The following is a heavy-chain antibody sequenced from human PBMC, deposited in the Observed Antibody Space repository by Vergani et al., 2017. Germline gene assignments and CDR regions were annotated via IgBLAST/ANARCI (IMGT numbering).Heavy chain of an antibody. J-gene: IGHJ4*02. D-gene: IGHD2-2*01. CDR1: GYTFTSYG. Sequence: QVQLVQSGAEVKKPGASVKVSCKASGYTFTSYGISWVRQAPGQGLEWMGWLSAYNGNTNYAQKLQGRVTMTTDTSTSTAYMELRSLRSDDTAVYYCARGNVVVPAAAIREIDYWGQGTLVTVSS. CDR2: LSAYNGNT. CDR3: ARGNVVVPAAAIREIDY. V-gene: IGHV1-18*01.